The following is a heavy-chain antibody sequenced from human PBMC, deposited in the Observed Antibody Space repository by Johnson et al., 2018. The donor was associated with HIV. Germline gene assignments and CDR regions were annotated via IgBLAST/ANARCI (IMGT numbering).Heavy chain of an antibody. Sequence: QVQLVESGGGVVQPGGSLRLSCAASGFTFNTYGMDWVRQAPGKGLELVAFTRYDGSNKYYADSVKGRFTISRDNSKNTLYLQMKSLRVEDTAVYYCAKESKWESRTPHDFDMWGQGTMVTVSS. J-gene: IGHJ3*02. CDR1: GFTFNTYG. CDR3: AKESKWESRTPHDFDM. V-gene: IGHV3-30*02. D-gene: IGHD1-26*01. CDR2: TRYDGSNK.